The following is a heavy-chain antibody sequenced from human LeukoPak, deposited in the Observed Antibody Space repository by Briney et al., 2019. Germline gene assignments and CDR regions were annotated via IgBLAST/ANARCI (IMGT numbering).Heavy chain of an antibody. D-gene: IGHD5-12*01. Sequence: SLPLSCAASGFAFSKYAMHWVRQAPGKGLEWVTIISDDGRSNYADSVEGRFTISRDNSKNTLYLQMSSLRAEDTAVYYCASTSGYDFWNMGYWGQGTLVPASS. V-gene: IGHV3-30*04. CDR3: ASTSGYDFWNMGY. CDR1: GFAFSKYA. J-gene: IGHJ4*02. CDR2: ISDDGRSN.